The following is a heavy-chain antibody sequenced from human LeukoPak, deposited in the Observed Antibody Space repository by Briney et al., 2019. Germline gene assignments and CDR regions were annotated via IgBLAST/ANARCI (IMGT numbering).Heavy chain of an antibody. CDR3: AKDLGGSSSAFDY. Sequence: SGGSLRLSCAASGFTFSSYAMSWVRQAPGKGLEWVSAISGSGGSTYYADSVKGRFNISRDNSKNTLYLQMNSLRAEDTAVYYCAKDLGGSSSAFDYWGHRTLVTVSS. CDR1: GFTFSSYA. V-gene: IGHV3-23*01. J-gene: IGHJ4*01. D-gene: IGHD6-6*01. CDR2: ISGSGGST.